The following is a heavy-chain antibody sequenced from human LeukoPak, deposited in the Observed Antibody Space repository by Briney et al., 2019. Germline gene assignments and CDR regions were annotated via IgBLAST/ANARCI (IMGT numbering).Heavy chain of an antibody. V-gene: IGHV4-59*08. CDR3: ARHPPGESRGNAFDI. Sequence: KSSETLSLTCTVSDGSVSNYYWSWIRQPPGKGLEWIGYIFSSGATNYNPSLRGRVAISVDTSKNQVSLNLRSVTAADTALSFFARHPPGESRGNAFDIWGKGTVFAVSS. CDR2: IFSSGAT. CDR1: DGSVSNYY. D-gene: IGHD3-16*01. J-gene: IGHJ3*02.